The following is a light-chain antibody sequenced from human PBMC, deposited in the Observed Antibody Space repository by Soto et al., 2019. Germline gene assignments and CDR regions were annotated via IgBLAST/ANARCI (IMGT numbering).Light chain of an antibody. V-gene: IGKV1-5*03. CDR3: QQYDSDPIT. CDR1: QSVSNW. Sequence: DIQMTQSPSTLSASVGDSVTITCRASQSVSNWLAWYQQKPGKAPKVLIYKATNLESGVPSRLSGSQSGRQFTLTTSSLEPDDGGTNYCQQYDSDPITFSQGTKLAI. J-gene: IGKJ2*01. CDR2: KAT.